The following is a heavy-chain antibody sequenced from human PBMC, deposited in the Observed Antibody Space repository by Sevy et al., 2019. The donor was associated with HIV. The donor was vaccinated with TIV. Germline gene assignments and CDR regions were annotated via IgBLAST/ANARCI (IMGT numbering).Heavy chain of an antibody. CDR3: ARHGASIVVVVTASAFDI. J-gene: IGHJ3*02. D-gene: IGHD2-15*01. CDR2: IYYSGST. CDR1: GGSISSSSYY. V-gene: IGHV4-39*01. Sequence: SETLSLTCTVSGGSISSSSYYWGWIRQPPGKGLEWIGSIYYSGSTYYNPSLKSRVTISVDTSKNQFSLKLSSVTAADTAVYYCARHGASIVVVVTASAFDIRGQGTMVTVSS.